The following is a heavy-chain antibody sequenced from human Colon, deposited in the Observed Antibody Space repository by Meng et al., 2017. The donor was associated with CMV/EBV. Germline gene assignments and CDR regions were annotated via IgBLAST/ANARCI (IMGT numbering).Heavy chain of an antibody. J-gene: IGHJ4*02. CDR3: ARSYCSGGRCYYFHY. V-gene: IGHV3-13*01. CDR2: ISIAGDT. D-gene: IGHD2-15*01. Sequence: ASGFTFSNYDMHWARQATGQGLEWVSSISIAGDTYYSGSVKGRFTISRENAKNSLYLQMNSLRAGDMAVYYCARSYCSGGRCYYFHYWGQGTLVTVSS. CDR1: GFTFSNYD.